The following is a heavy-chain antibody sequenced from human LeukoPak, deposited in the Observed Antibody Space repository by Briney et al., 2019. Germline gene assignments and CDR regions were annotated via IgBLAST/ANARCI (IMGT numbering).Heavy chain of an antibody. CDR2: ISAYNGNT. J-gene: IGHJ4*02. Sequence: ASVKVSCKASGYTFTSYGISWVRQAPGQGLEWMGWISAYNGNTNYAQKPQGRVTMTTDTSTSTAYMELRSLRSDDTAVYYCARVSEDLEWLLFPYWGQGTLVTVSS. D-gene: IGHD3-3*01. CDR3: ARVSEDLEWLLFPY. CDR1: GYTFTSYG. V-gene: IGHV1-18*01.